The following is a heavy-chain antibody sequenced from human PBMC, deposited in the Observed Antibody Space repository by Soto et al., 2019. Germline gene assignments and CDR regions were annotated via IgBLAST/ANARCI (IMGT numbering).Heavy chain of an antibody. D-gene: IGHD3-22*01. J-gene: IGHJ4*02. CDR1: GFTFSSYW. CDR3: ARDDSSGYYNDLFGN. Sequence: GGSLRLSCAASGFTFSSYWMHWVRQAPGKGLVWVSRINSDGSSTSYADSVKGRFTISRDNAKNTLYLQMNSLRAEDTAVYYCARDDSSGYYNDLFGNWGQGTLVTACS. CDR2: INSDGSST. V-gene: IGHV3-74*01.